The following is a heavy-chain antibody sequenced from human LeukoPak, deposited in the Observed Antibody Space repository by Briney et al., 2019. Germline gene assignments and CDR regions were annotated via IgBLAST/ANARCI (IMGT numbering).Heavy chain of an antibody. CDR3: AKKEYSSGWYEDAFDI. V-gene: IGHV3-23*01. CDR2: ISGSGGST. CDR1: GFTFSSYA. D-gene: IGHD6-19*01. J-gene: IGHJ3*02. Sequence: GGSLRLSCAASGFTFSSYAMSWVRQAPGKGLEWVSAISGSGGSTYYADSVKGRFTISRDNSKNTLYLQMNSLRAEDTAVYYCAKKEYSSGWYEDAFDIWGQGTMVTVSS.